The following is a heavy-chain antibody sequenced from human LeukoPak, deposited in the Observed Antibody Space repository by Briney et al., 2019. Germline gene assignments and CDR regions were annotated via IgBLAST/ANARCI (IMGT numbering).Heavy chain of an antibody. V-gene: IGHV1-2*02. Sequence: ASVKVSCKASGYTFTGYYMHWVRQAPGQGLEWMGWINPNSGGTNYAQKFQGRVTMTRDTSISTAYMELSRLRSDDTAVYCCARGFVVVPAALSYWGQGALVTVSS. CDR3: ARGFVVVPAALSY. CDR2: INPNSGGT. CDR1: GYTFTGYY. J-gene: IGHJ4*02. D-gene: IGHD2-2*01.